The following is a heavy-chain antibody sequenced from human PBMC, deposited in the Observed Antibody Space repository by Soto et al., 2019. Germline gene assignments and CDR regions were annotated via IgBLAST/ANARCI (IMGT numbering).Heavy chain of an antibody. J-gene: IGHJ5*02. CDR3: ASSPRLLYCTNGVCYTNWFDP. CDR1: GGSISSSSYY. CDR2: IYYSGST. D-gene: IGHD2-8*01. V-gene: IGHV4-39*01. Sequence: SETLSLTCTVSGGSISSSSYYWGWIRQPPGKGLEWIGSIYYSGSTYYNPSLKSRVTISVDTSKNQFSLKLSSVTAADTAVYYCASSPRLLYCTNGVCYTNWFDPWGQGTLVTVSS.